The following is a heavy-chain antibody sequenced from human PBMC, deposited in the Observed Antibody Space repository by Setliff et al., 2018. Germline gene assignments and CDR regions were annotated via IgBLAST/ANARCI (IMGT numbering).Heavy chain of an antibody. CDR2: IYHSGST. CDR1: GGSISSSNW. Sequence: KPSETLSLTCAVSGGSISSSNWWSWVRQPPGKGLEWIGEIYHSGSTYYNPSLKSRVTISVDTSKNQFSLKLSSVTAADTAVYYCAREATGGYSYFDYWGQGTLVTVSS. J-gene: IGHJ4*02. V-gene: IGHV4-4*02. CDR3: AREATGGYSYFDY. D-gene: IGHD5-18*01.